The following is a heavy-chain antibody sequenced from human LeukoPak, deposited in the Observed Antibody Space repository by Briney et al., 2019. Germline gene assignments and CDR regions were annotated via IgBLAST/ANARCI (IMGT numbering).Heavy chain of an antibody. D-gene: IGHD1-26*01. CDR1: GFTFNNYA. Sequence: PGGSLRLSCAASGFTFNNYAMSWVRQAPGKGLEWVSVISGSGASAYYADSVKGRFTISRDNAKNSLYLQMNSLRAEDTALYYCARDGVGGGSYYSAYWGQGTLVTVSS. V-gene: IGHV3-23*01. J-gene: IGHJ4*02. CDR2: ISGSGASA. CDR3: ARDGVGGGSYYSAY.